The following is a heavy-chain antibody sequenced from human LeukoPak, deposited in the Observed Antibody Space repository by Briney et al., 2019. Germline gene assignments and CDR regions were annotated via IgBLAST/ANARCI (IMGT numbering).Heavy chain of an antibody. D-gene: IGHD4-17*01. Sequence: GEPLNISCKASGYSFTSYWIAWVRQTPGKGLELMGFIYPTDSDTTYTPSFQGQVTISVDKTINTAYPQWRSLKASDSAIYYCAYGDNAFDLWGQGTMVTVSP. V-gene: IGHV5-51*01. CDR1: GYSFTSYW. CDR3: AYGDNAFDL. J-gene: IGHJ3*01. CDR2: IYPTDSDT.